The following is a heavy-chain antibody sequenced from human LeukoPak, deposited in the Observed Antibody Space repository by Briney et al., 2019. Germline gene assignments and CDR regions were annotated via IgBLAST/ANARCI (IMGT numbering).Heavy chain of an antibody. CDR1: GGTFSSYA. Sequence: SVKVSCKASGGTFSSYAISWVRQAPGQGLEWTGGIIPIFGTANYAQKFQGRVTITADESTSTAYMELSSLRSEDTAVYYCARGGMAPFPFDYWGQGTLVTVSS. CDR2: IIPIFGTA. V-gene: IGHV1-69*13. CDR3: ARGGMAPFPFDY. D-gene: IGHD3-16*01. J-gene: IGHJ4*02.